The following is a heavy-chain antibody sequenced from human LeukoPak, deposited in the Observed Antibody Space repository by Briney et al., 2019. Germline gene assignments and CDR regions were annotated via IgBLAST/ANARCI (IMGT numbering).Heavy chain of an antibody. CDR3: AKDQRQWAEYSQH. Sequence: GGSLRLXCAASGFTFSSYAMSWVRLAPGKGLEWVSAISGSGGSTYYADSVKGRFTISRDNSKNTLYLQMNSLRAEDTAVYYCAKDQRQWAEYSQHWGQGTLVTVSS. D-gene: IGHD6-19*01. CDR2: ISGSGGST. J-gene: IGHJ1*01. V-gene: IGHV3-23*01. CDR1: GFTFSSYA.